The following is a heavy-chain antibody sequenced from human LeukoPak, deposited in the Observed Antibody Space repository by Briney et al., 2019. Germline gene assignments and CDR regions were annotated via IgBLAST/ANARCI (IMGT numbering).Heavy chain of an antibody. CDR2: ISAYNGNT. Sequence: ASVKVSCKASGYTFTSYGISWVRQAPGQGLEWMGWISAYNGNTNYAQKFQGRVTMTRDTSTSTVYMELSSLRSEDTAVYYCARALGYSNEYYYYYGMDVWGQGTTVTVSS. CDR1: GYTFTSYG. CDR3: ARALGYSNEYYYYYGMDV. V-gene: IGHV1-18*01. J-gene: IGHJ6*02. D-gene: IGHD4-11*01.